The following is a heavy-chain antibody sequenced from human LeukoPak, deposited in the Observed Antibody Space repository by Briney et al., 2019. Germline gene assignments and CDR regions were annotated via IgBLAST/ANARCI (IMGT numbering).Heavy chain of an antibody. D-gene: IGHD6-13*01. Sequence: RGSLRLSCAASGFTFSSYGMHWVRQAPGKGLEWVAVIWYDGSNKYYADSVKGRFTISRDNSKNTLYLQMNSLRAEDTAVYYCARDTGSSWYYFDYWGQGTLVTVSS. CDR1: GFTFSSYG. J-gene: IGHJ4*02. CDR3: ARDTGSSWYYFDY. CDR2: IWYDGSNK. V-gene: IGHV3-33*01.